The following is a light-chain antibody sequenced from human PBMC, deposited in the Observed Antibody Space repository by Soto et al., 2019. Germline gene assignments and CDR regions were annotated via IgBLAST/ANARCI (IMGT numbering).Light chain of an antibody. J-gene: IGKJ2*01. V-gene: IGKV3-15*01. CDR1: QTVSTN. Sequence: EIVMTQSQVTLSASPGERATLSCRASQTVSTNLAWYQQRPGQAPRLLIYGASTRVTGIPPRFSGNGSGTDFTLTISSLQSEDFAVYFCRQYTNWPQNFGQGTKLEIK. CDR3: RQYTNWPQN. CDR2: GAS.